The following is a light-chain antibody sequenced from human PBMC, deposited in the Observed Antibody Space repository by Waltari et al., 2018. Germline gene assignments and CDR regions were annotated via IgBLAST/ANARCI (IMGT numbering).Light chain of an antibody. CDR2: GAS. Sequence: IVLTQSPGTLSLSPGERTTPSCRAIQSVSRSLAWYQQTPGHAPKLLIYGASTRATGIPARFTGSGSGTDFSLTISSLEPEDFAIYFCQHYVRLPATFGQGTKVEIK. J-gene: IGKJ1*01. CDR3: QHYVRLPAT. V-gene: IGKV3-20*01. CDR1: QSVSRS.